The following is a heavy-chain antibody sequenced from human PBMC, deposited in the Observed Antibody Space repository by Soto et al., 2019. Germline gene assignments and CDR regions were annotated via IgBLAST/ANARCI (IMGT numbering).Heavy chain of an antibody. CDR2: INHSGST. V-gene: IGHV4-4*02. J-gene: IGHJ4*02. CDR3: ARDKITGLFDY. CDR1: GDSISSTFW. D-gene: IGHD2-8*02. Sequence: SETLSLTCRVSGDSISSTFWWTWVRQPPGKGLEWIGEINHSGSTNYNPSLKSRVTISVDTSKNQFSLKLTSVTAADTAVYYCARDKITGLFDYWGQGTLVTVSS.